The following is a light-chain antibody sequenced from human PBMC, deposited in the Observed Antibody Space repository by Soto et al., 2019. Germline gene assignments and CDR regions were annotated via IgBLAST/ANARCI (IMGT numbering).Light chain of an antibody. CDR1: GSDIGAYNY. J-gene: IGLJ1*01. CDR3: SSFTTSYFYV. Sequence: QSVLTQPASVSGSPGQSITISCTGTGSDIGAYNYVSWYQQHPGKAPKLIIYGVTHRPSGVSTRFSASKSAYTASLTISGLQAADEADYYCSSFTTSYFYVFGPGTKLTVL. V-gene: IGLV2-14*01. CDR2: GVT.